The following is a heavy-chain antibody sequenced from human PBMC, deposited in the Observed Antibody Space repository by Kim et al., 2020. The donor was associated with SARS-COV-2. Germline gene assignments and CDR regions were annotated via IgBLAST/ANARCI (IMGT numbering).Heavy chain of an antibody. Sequence: SETLSLTCTVSGGSISSSSYYWGWIRQPPGKGLEWIGSIYYSGSTYYNPSLKSRVTISVDTSKNQFSLKLSSVTAADTAVYYCARDGIWFRPIDYWGQGT. CDR3: ARDGIWFRPIDY. CDR2: IYYSGST. D-gene: IGHD2-15*01. V-gene: IGHV4-39*07. J-gene: IGHJ4*02. CDR1: GGSISSSSYY.